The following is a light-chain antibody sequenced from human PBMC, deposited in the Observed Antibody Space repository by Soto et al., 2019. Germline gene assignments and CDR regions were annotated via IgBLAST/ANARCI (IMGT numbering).Light chain of an antibody. J-gene: IGKJ4*01. CDR2: DAS. CDR3: QQRSNWPRVT. CDR1: QSVSRY. V-gene: IGKV3-11*01. Sequence: EIVVTQSPATLSLSPGERATLSCRASQSVSRYLAWYQQKPGQAPRLLIYDASNRATGIPARFSGSGSGTDFTLTISSLEPEDFAVYYCQQRSNWPRVTFGGGTKVEIK.